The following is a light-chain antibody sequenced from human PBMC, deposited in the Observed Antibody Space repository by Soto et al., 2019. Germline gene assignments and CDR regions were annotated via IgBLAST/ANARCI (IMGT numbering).Light chain of an antibody. V-gene: IGKV1-5*01. CDR3: QHYHDYPWT. Sequence: IHLPQSPSTLSASVGDRVTITCRASQSISAWLAWYQQKPGEAPTLLIYDASSLESGVPSRFSGGGSETEFTLTISSLQPDDVATYYCQHYHDYPWTFGQGTKVDIK. CDR1: QSISAW. CDR2: DAS. J-gene: IGKJ1*01.